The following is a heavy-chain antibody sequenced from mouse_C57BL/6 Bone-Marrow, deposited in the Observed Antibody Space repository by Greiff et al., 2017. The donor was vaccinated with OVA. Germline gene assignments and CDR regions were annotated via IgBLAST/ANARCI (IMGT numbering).Heavy chain of an antibody. CDR3: ARGSLDYYGSSFAY. V-gene: IGHV1-63*01. CDR2: IYPGGGYT. CDR1: GYTFTNYW. J-gene: IGHJ3*01. D-gene: IGHD1-1*01. Sequence: VQLVESGAELVRPGTSVKMSCKASGYTFTNYWIGWAKQRPGHGLEWIGDIYPGGGYTNYNEKFKGKATLTADKSSSTAYMQFSSLTSEDSAIYYCARGSLDYYGSSFAYWGQGTLVTVSA.